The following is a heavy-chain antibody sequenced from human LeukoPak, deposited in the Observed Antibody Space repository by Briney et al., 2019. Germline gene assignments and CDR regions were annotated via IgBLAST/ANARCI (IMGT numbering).Heavy chain of an antibody. CDR1: GYTFTSYG. CDR2: ISAYNGNT. D-gene: IGHD3-9*01. Sequence: GASVKVSCKASGYTFTSYGISWVRQAPGQGLEWMGWISAYNGNTNYAQKLQGRVTMTTDTSTSTAYMELRSLRSDDTAVYYCARVPYYDTLTGYYLGGTIGYWGQGTLVTVSS. CDR3: ARVPYYDTLTGYYLGGTIGY. V-gene: IGHV1-18*01. J-gene: IGHJ4*02.